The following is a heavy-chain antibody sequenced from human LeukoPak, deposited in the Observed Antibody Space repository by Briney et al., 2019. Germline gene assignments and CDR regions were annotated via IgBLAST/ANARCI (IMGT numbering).Heavy chain of an antibody. D-gene: IGHD6-6*01. CDR1: GGSFSGYY. CDR2: INHSGST. V-gene: IGHV4-34*01. Sequence: PSETLSLTCAVYGGSFSGYYWSWIRQPPGKGLEWIGEINHSGSTNYNPSLKCRVTISVDTSKNQFSLKLSSVTAADTAVYYCARGIAARPRPGRWYWFDPWGQGTLVTVSS. CDR3: ARGIAARPRPGRWYWFDP. J-gene: IGHJ5*02.